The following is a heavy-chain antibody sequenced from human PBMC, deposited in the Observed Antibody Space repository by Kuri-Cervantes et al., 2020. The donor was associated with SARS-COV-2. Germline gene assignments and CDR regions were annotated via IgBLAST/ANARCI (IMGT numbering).Heavy chain of an antibody. CDR1: GFTVSSNY. CDR3: ARDGPVEVTGTFDC. CDR2: ITGRGITGSGDTT. V-gene: IGHV3-23*01. J-gene: IGHJ4*02. Sequence: GGSLRLSCAASGFTVSSNYMSWVRQAPGKGLEWVSGITGRGITGSGDTTYYADSVKGRFTISRDNSKNTLYLQMSSLRAEDAALYYCARDGPVEVTGTFDCWGQGTLVTVSS. D-gene: IGHD6-19*01.